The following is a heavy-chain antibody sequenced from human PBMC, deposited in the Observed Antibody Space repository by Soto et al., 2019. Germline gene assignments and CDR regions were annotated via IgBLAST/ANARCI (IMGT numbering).Heavy chain of an antibody. Sequence: QVQLVQSGAEVKKPGASVKVSCKASGYTFTSYGISWVRQAPGQGLEWMGWISAYNGNINYAQKLQGRVTMTTDTSTSTAYMELRSLRSDDTAVYYCARDPTAYYYDSSGYSDYDYGMDVWCQGTTVTVSS. CDR3: ARDPTAYYYDSSGYSDYDYGMDV. CDR1: GYTFTSYG. V-gene: IGHV1-18*01. CDR2: ISAYNGNI. D-gene: IGHD3-22*01. J-gene: IGHJ6*02.